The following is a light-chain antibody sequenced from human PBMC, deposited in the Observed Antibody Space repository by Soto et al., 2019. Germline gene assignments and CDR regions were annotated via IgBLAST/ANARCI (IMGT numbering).Light chain of an antibody. V-gene: IGLV4-69*01. CDR2: LNNDGSH. CDR3: QTWGSGSWV. CDR1: SGHSSHA. Sequence: QSVLTQSPSASASLGASVKLTCTLSSGHSSHAIAWHQLQPEKGPRYLMKLNNDGSHSKGDGIPDRFTGSSSGAERYLTISSLQSEHEADYYCQTWGSGSWVFGGGTKLTVL. J-gene: IGLJ3*02.